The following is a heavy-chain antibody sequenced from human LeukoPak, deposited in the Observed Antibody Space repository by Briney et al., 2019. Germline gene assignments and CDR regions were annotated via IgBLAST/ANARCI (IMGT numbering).Heavy chain of an antibody. CDR1: GYTFTSYY. J-gene: IGHJ6*02. V-gene: IGHV1-46*01. Sequence: ASVKVSCKASGYTFTSYYIHWVRRAPGQGLEWMGIIDPRGGGTTYAQNFQGRVTMTRDTSTGTVYMELSSLTSEDTAVYYCATWGSSSSPLPSMDVWGQGTTVTVSS. D-gene: IGHD6-13*01. CDR2: IDPRGGGT. CDR3: ATWGSSSSPLPSMDV.